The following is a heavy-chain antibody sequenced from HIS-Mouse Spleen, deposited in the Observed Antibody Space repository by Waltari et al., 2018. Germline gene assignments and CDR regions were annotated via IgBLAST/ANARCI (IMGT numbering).Heavy chain of an antibody. V-gene: IGHV4-39*07. CDR2: IDYSGGT. CDR1: GGSISRSSYY. Sequence: QLQLQESGPGLVKPSETLSLTCTVSGGSISRSSYYWGWIRQPPGKGLEWIGSIDYSGGTYHSPSLKSRVTISVDTAKNQFSLKLVSVTAADTAVYYCARDPYVAAAYNWFDPWGQGTLVTVSS. D-gene: IGHD6-13*01. J-gene: IGHJ5*02. CDR3: ARDPYVAAAYNWFDP.